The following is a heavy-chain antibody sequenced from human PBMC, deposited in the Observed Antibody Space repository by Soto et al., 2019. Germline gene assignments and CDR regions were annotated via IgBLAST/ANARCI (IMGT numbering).Heavy chain of an antibody. CDR1: GFTFSTYA. D-gene: IGHD6-19*01. J-gene: IGHJ6*02. V-gene: IGHV3-23*01. CDR2: VSGRGGNK. CDR3: AKGRAPSGWYPPYYYGMDV. Sequence: VQLLESGGGLLQPGGSLRLSCAASGFTFSTYAMTWVRQAPGKGPEWVSSVSGRGGNKLYADSVKGRFTISGDNSKNALYLQMNSQRAGDTAVYYCAKGRAPSGWYPPYYYGMDVWGQGTTVIVSS.